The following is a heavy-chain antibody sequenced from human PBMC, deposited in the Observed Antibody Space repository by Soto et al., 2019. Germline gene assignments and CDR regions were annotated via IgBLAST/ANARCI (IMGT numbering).Heavy chain of an antibody. CDR1: GFTFSSYG. Sequence: QVQLVESGGGVVQPGRSLRLSCAASGFTFSSYGMHWVRQAPGKGLEWVAVIWYDGSNKYYADSVKGRFTISRDNSKNTLYLQMTRRSAEDTAGYYFARALGVYCGGVCALDYWGQGTLVTVSS. J-gene: IGHJ4*02. V-gene: IGHV3-33*01. CDR3: ARALGVYCGGVCALDY. CDR2: IWYDGSNK. D-gene: IGHD2-21*02.